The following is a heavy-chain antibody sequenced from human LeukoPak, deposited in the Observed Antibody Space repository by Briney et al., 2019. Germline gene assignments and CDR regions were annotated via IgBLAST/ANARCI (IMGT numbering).Heavy chain of an antibody. CDR1: GYTFTTYY. Sequence: ASVKVSCKASGYTFTTYYMNWVRQAPGQGLEWMGIIDPSGGNTTYAQKFQGRVTMTRDMSTSTVYMELSGLRSEDTAVYYCARDLPYCTRASCFPDAFHIWGQGTMVTVSS. V-gene: IGHV1-46*01. D-gene: IGHD2-2*01. CDR2: IDPSGGNT. CDR3: ARDLPYCTRASCFPDAFHI. J-gene: IGHJ3*02.